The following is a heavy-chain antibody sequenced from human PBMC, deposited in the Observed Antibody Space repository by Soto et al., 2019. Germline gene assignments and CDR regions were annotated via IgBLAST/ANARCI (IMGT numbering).Heavy chain of an antibody. D-gene: IGHD6-6*01. CDR1: VFTVSSKY. CDR2: IYSGGST. Sequence: GGAVKLYCADSVFTVSSKYMSWGRQAPGKGLEWVSVIYSGGSTYYADSVKGRFTISRDNSKNTLYLQMNSLRAEDTAVYYCARDQQLDYYGMEVWGQGTTVTVSS. V-gene: IGHV3-53*01. J-gene: IGHJ6*02. CDR3: ARDQQLDYYGMEV.